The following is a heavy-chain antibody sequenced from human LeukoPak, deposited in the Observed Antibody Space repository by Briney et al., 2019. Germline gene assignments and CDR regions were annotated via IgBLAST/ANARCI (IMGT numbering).Heavy chain of an antibody. CDR1: GYSFTSYW. V-gene: IGHV5-10-1*01. Sequence: GESLKISCKGSGYSFTSYWISWVRQMPGKGLEWMGRIDPSDSYTNYSPSFQGHVTIPADKSISTAYLQWSSLKASDTAMYYCASGYDDSYGMDVWGKGTTVTVSS. D-gene: IGHD5-12*01. J-gene: IGHJ6*04. CDR2: IDPSDSYT. CDR3: ASGYDDSYGMDV.